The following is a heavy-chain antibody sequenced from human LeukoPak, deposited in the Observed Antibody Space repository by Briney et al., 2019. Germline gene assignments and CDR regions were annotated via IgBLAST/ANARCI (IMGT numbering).Heavy chain of an antibody. CDR2: IYYSGST. J-gene: IGHJ5*02. Sequence: PSETLSLTCTVSGGSISSYYWSWLRQPPGKGLEWIGYIYYSGSTNYNHSLKRRVTISVDTSKNEFSLKLSSVTAADSAGYYGARFHGSSWYSPFDAWGQGTLVTVSS. V-gene: IGHV4-59*08. CDR3: ARFHGSSWYSPFDA. CDR1: GGSISSYY. D-gene: IGHD6-13*01.